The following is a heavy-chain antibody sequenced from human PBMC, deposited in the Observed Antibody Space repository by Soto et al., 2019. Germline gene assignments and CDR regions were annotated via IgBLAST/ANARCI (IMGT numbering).Heavy chain of an antibody. CDR3: ARESVGIAASDLFDP. V-gene: IGHV4-61*01. J-gene: IGHJ5*02. Sequence: TSETLSLTCTVSGGSASSSSYYWSWIRQPPGKGLEWIGFIYYSGSTNYNPSLKSRVTISVDTSKNQFSLKLSSVTAADTAVYYCARESVGIAASDLFDPWGQGTLVTVSS. D-gene: IGHD6-13*01. CDR2: IYYSGST. CDR1: GGSASSSSYY.